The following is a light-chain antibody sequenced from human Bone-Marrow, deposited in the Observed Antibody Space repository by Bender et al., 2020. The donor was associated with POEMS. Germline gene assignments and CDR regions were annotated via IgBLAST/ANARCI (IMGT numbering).Light chain of an antibody. V-gene: IGLV2-14*03. CDR1: SSDVGGYNY. Sequence: QSALTQPASVSGSPGQSITISCSGSSSDVGGYNYVSWYQQHPGKVPKLMIYDVNRRPSGVSNRFSGSKSGNTASLTISGLQPEDEADYYCSSYTTASTQGVVFGGGTKLTVL. J-gene: IGLJ2*01. CDR2: DVN. CDR3: SSYTTASTQGVV.